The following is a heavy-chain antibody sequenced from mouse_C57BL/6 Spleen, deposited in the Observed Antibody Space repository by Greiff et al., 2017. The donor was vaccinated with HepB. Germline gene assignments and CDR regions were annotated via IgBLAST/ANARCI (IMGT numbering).Heavy chain of an antibody. Sequence: QVQLQQPGAELVKPGASVKLSCKASGYTFTSYWMHWVKQRPGRGLGWIGRIDPNSGGTKYNEKFKSKATLTVDKPSSTAYMQLSSLTSEDSAVYYCARDYSNSFAYWGQGTLVTVSA. CDR3: ARDYSNSFAY. CDR2: IDPNSGGT. V-gene: IGHV1-72*01. J-gene: IGHJ3*01. D-gene: IGHD2-5*01. CDR1: GYTFTSYW.